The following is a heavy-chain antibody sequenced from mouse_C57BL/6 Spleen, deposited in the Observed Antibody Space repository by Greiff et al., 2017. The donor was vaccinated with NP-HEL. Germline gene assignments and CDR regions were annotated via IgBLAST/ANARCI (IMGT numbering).Heavy chain of an antibody. CDR3: ARYDYEYFDV. CDR2: IYPGSGST. D-gene: IGHD2-4*01. J-gene: IGHJ1*03. Sequence: QVQLQQPGAELVKPGASVKMSCKASGYTFTSYWITWVKQRPGQGLEWIGDIYPGSGSTNYNEKFKSKATLTVDTSSSTAYMQLSSLTSEDAAVYYCARYDYEYFDVWGTGTTVTVSS. CDR1: GYTFTSYW. V-gene: IGHV1-55*01.